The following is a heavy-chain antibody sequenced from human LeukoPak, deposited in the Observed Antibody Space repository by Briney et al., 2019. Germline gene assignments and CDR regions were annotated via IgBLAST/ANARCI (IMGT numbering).Heavy chain of an antibody. J-gene: IGHJ2*01. V-gene: IGHV4-59*01. Sequence: PSETLSLTCSVSGGAISSYYWSWIRQPPGKGLEWLGYIYYSGATIYSPSLKSRLTISVDTSKNQFSLLLSSVTAADTAAYYCARDPRTLVGASYWYFDLWGRGTLVTVSS. D-gene: IGHD1-26*01. CDR2: IYYSGAT. CDR3: ARDPRTLVGASYWYFDL. CDR1: GGAISSYY.